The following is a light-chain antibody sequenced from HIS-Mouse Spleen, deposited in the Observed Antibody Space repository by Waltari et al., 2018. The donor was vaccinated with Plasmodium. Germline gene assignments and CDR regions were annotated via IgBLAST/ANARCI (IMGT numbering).Light chain of an antibody. V-gene: IGKV1-39*01. J-gene: IGKJ2*01. CDR3: QQSYSTPPYT. CDR2: AAS. CDR1: PSISSY. Sequence: DIQMTQSPSSLSASVGDRVTITCRASPSISSYLNWYQQKPGKAPKLQIYAASSLQSGVPSRFSGSGSGTDFTLTISSLQPEDFATYYCQQSYSTPPYTFGQGTKLEIK.